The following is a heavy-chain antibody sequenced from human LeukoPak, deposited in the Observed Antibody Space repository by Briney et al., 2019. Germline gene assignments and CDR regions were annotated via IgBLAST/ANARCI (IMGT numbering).Heavy chain of an antibody. Sequence: PGGSLRLSCAASGFTFSDYYMSWIRQAPGKGLEWVSYISSSGSTIYYADSVKGRFTISRDNAKNSLYLQMNSLRAEDTAVYYCARDQIQGVRSRTQVPFDYWGQGTLVTVSS. V-gene: IGHV3-11*01. J-gene: IGHJ4*02. CDR1: GFTFSDYY. CDR2: ISSSGSTI. CDR3: ARDQIQGVRSRTQVPFDY. D-gene: IGHD4-17*01.